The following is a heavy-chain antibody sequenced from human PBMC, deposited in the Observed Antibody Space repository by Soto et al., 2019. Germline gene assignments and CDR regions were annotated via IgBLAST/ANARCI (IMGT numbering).Heavy chain of an antibody. Sequence: EVQLVESGGGLVQPGGSLRLSCAASGLTVSYNYMTWVRQAPGKGLEWVSVIYSGGSTYYADSVKGRFTISRDNSKNTLYLQMNSLRAEDTAVYYCATKLVTMSLDYWGQGTLVTVSS. CDR2: IYSGGST. D-gene: IGHD3-10*02. J-gene: IGHJ4*02. CDR1: GLTVSYNY. CDR3: ATKLVTMSLDY. V-gene: IGHV3-66*01.